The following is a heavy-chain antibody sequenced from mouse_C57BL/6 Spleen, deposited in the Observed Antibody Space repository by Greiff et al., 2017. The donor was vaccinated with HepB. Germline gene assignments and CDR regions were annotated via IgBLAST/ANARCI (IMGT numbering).Heavy chain of an antibody. J-gene: IGHJ1*03. CDR1: GYAFSSYW. V-gene: IGHV1-80*01. Sequence: LEESGAELVKPGASVKISCKASGYAFSSYWMNWVKQRPGKGLEWIGQIYPGDGDTNYNGKFKGKATLTADKSSSTAYMQLSSLTSEDSAVYFCARRYYGNFWYFDVWGTGTTVTVSS. CDR2: IYPGDGDT. D-gene: IGHD2-1*01. CDR3: ARRYYGNFWYFDV.